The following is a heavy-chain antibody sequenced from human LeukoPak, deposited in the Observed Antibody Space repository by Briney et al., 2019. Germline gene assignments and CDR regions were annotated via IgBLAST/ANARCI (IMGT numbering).Heavy chain of an antibody. CDR2: INHSGST. D-gene: IGHD6-6*01. J-gene: IGHJ4*02. Sequence: SETLSLTCAVYGGSFSGYYWSWIRQPPGKGLEWIGEINHSGSTNYNPSLKSRVTISVDTSKNHLSLRLSSVTAADTAVYYCARLSEKLNLFSSSSGFDYWGQGTLVTVSS. CDR3: ARLSEKLNLFSSSSGFDY. V-gene: IGHV4-34*01. CDR1: GGSFSGYY.